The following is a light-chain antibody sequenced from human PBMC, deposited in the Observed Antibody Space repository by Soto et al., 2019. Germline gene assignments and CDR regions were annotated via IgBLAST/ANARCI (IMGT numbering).Light chain of an antibody. CDR3: GTWDSSLSAVV. Sequence: QSVLTQPPSVYAAPGQKVTISCSGSTSNIGNNYVSWYQQVPGIAPKLLIYDTNKRPSGIPDRFSGSKSGTSATLGITGLQTGDEADYYCGTWDSSLSAVVFGGGTKLTVL. CDR1: TSNIGNNY. CDR2: DTN. V-gene: IGLV1-51*01. J-gene: IGLJ3*02.